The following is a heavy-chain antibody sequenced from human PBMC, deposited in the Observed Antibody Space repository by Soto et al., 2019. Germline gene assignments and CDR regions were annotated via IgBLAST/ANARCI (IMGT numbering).Heavy chain of an antibody. J-gene: IGHJ5*02. CDR3: ARRVEVIVASIQYPRYSWCDP. CDR1: GGSISSSSYY. Sequence: SETLSLTCTVSGGSISSSSYYWGWIRQPPGKGLEWIGSIYYSGSTYYNPSLKSRVTISVDTSKNQFSLKLSSVTAADTAVYYCARRVEVIVASIQYPRYSWCDPWCQGTLGTFSS. V-gene: IGHV4-39*01. D-gene: IGHD5-12*01. CDR2: IYYSGST.